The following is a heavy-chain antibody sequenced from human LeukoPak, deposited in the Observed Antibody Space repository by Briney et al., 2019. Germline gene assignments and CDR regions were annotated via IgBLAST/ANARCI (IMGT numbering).Heavy chain of an antibody. Sequence: SETLSLTCSVSDYSISSGYYWGWIRQPPGKGLEWIGSIYHSGNTYYNPSLKSRVTISVDTSKNQFSLKLTSVTAADTAVYYCARGTPLQYDFWSGCFDYWGQGTLVTVSS. V-gene: IGHV4-38-2*02. CDR2: IYHSGNT. CDR1: DYSISSGYY. J-gene: IGHJ4*02. CDR3: ARGTPLQYDFWSGCFDY. D-gene: IGHD3-3*01.